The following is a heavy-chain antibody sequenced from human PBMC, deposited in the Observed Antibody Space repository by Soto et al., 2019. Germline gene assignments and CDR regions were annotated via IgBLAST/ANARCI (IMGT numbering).Heavy chain of an antibody. J-gene: IGHJ2*01. CDR3: AKPHLRTVTTSVWYFDL. CDR2: ISSSGSTI. D-gene: IGHD4-17*01. CDR1: GFTFSDYY. Sequence: QVQLVESGGGLVKPGGSLRLSCAASGFTFSDYYMSWIRQAPGKGLEWVSYISSSGSTIYYADSVKGRVTISRDNAKNSLYLQMSSLRAEDTAVYYCAKPHLRTVTTSVWYFDLWGRGTLVTVSS. V-gene: IGHV3-11*01.